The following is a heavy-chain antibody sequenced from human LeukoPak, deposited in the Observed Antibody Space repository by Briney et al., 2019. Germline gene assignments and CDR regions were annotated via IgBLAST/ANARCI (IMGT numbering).Heavy chain of an antibody. J-gene: IGHJ4*02. CDR3: ARGRGYGSGSYYPIDY. CDR2: IWYNGSKK. D-gene: IGHD3-10*01. CDR1: GFTFSDHG. V-gene: IGHV3-33*01. Sequence: PGRSLRLSCAASGFTFSDHGMHWVRQAPGKGLEWVAIIWYNGSKKYYAESVKGRFTISRDNAKNSLYLQMNSLRAEDTAVYYCARGRGYGSGSYYPIDYWGQGTLVTVSS.